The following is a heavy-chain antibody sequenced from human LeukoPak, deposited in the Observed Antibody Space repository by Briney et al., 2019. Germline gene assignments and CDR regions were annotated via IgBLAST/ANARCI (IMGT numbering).Heavy chain of an antibody. CDR3: ASDSSGVDAFDI. CDR2: IIPIFGTA. D-gene: IGHD6-6*01. Sequence: GSSVKVSCKASGGTFSSYAISWVRQAPGQGLEWMGGIIPIFGTANYAQKFQGRVTITTDESTSTAYMELSSLRSEDTAVYYCASDSSGVDAFDIWGQGTMVTVSS. J-gene: IGHJ3*02. V-gene: IGHV1-69*05. CDR1: GGTFSSYA.